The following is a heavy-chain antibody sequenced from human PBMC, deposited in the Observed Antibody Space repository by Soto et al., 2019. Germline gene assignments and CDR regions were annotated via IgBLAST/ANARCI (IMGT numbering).Heavy chain of an antibody. V-gene: IGHV4-34*01. D-gene: IGHD3-10*01. CDR3: TYGSGHWWFDP. Sequence: SETLPLTCAVYGGSFSGYYWSWIRQPPGKGLEWIGEINHSGSTNYNPSLKSRVTISVDTSKNQFSLKLSSVTAADTAVYYCTYGSGHWWFDPWGQGTLVT. J-gene: IGHJ5*02. CDR1: GGSFSGYY. CDR2: INHSGST.